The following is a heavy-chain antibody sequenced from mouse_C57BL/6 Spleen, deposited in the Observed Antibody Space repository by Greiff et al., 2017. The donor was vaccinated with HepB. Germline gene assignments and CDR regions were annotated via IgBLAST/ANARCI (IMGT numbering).Heavy chain of an antibody. Sequence: LVESGAELVRPGTSVKVSCKASGYAFTNYLIEWVKQRPGQGLEWIGVINPGSGGTNYNEKFKGKATLTADKSSSTAYRQLSSLTSEDSAVDFCARRITTVVEGWYFDVWGTGTTVTVSS. CDR3: ARRITTVVEGWYFDV. D-gene: IGHD1-1*01. J-gene: IGHJ1*03. V-gene: IGHV1-54*01. CDR1: GYAFTNYL. CDR2: INPGSGGT.